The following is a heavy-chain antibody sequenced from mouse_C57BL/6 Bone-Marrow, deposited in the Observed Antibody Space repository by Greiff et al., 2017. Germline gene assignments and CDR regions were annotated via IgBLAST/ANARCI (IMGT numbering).Heavy chain of an antibody. V-gene: IGHV14-4*01. J-gene: IGHJ1*03. CDR2: IDPENGDT. CDR1: GFNINDYY. CDR3: TTKRYFDV. Sequence: VQLQQSGAELVRPGASVKLSCTASGFNINDYYMHWVKQRPEQGLEWIGWIDPENGDTEYASKFQGKATITADTSSNTAYLQLSSLTSEDTAVYYCTTKRYFDVWGTGTTVTVSS.